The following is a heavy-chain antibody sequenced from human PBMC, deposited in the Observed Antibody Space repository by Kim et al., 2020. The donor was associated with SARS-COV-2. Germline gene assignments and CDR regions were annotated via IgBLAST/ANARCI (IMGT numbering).Heavy chain of an antibody. V-gene: IGHV4-61*03. Sequence: SLKSRVTISVDTSKNHFSLKLSSVTAADTAVYYCAREYYGSGSYYNRLFDYWGQGTRVTVSS. D-gene: IGHD3-10*01. CDR3: AREYYGSGSYYNRLFDY. J-gene: IGHJ4*02.